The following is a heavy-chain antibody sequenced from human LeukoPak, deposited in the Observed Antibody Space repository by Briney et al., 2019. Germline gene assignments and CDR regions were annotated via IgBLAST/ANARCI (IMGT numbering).Heavy chain of an antibody. V-gene: IGHV4-38-2*02. CDR3: ARGSSTRNYYGSGSYYKLFRAFDI. J-gene: IGHJ3*02. D-gene: IGHD3-10*01. Sequence: SETLSLTCTVSGYSIRSGYYWGWIRQPPRKGLEWIGSIYHSGITYYNPSLKSRVTISVDTSKNQFSLKLSSVTAADTAVYYCARGSSTRNYYGSGSYYKLFRAFDIWGQGTMVTVSS. CDR2: IYHSGIT. CDR1: GYSIRSGYY.